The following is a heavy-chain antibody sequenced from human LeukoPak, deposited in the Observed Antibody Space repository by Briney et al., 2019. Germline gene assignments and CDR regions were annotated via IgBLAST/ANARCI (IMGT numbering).Heavy chain of an antibody. CDR3: ARDSYYGSGIDY. Sequence: GGSLRLSCAASGLTFNTYELNWVRQAPGKGLEWVSYISTTAGTIRYADSVKGRFTISRDNAKNSLFLQMNSLRAEDTAVYYCARDSYYGSGIDYWGQGTLVTVSS. D-gene: IGHD3-10*01. CDR1: GLTFNTYE. CDR2: ISTTAGTI. J-gene: IGHJ4*02. V-gene: IGHV3-48*03.